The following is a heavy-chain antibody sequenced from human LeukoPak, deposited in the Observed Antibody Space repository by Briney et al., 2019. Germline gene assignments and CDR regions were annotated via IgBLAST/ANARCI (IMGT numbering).Heavy chain of an antibody. CDR2: ISSSSSTI. D-gene: IGHD1-26*01. Sequence: GGSLRLSCAASGFTFSSYSMNWVRQAPGKGLEWVSYISSSSSTIYYADSVKGRFTISRDNAKNSLYLQMNSLRAEDTAVYYCARARGSYAFDYWGQGTLVIVSS. V-gene: IGHV3-48*04. CDR1: GFTFSSYS. J-gene: IGHJ4*02. CDR3: ARARGSYAFDY.